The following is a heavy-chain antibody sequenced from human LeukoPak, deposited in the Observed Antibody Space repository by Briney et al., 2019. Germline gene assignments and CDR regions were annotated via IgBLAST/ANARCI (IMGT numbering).Heavy chain of an antibody. V-gene: IGHV4-34*01. CDR1: GGSFSGYY. CDR3: ARLREMATIEKIWGNWFDP. J-gene: IGHJ5*02. CDR2: MNHSGST. Sequence: PSETLSLTCAVYGGSFSGYYWSWIRQPPGKGLEWIGEMNHSGSTNYNPSLKSRVTMSVDASKNQFSLKLTSVTAADTAVYYCARLREMATIEKIWGNWFDPWGQGTLVTASS. D-gene: IGHD5-24*01.